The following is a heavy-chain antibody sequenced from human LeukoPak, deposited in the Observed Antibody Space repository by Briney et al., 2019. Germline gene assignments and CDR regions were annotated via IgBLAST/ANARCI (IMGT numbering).Heavy chain of an antibody. V-gene: IGHV3-74*01. J-gene: IGHJ4*02. D-gene: IGHD6-19*01. Sequence: GGSLRLSCVASGFTFSTYWMHWVRQAPGRGLVWVSRISYDGSSTDYADSVKGRFSISRDNAKNTVYLQMNSLRAEDTAVYYCAREAAVAGIYFDSWGQGTLVTVSS. CDR2: ISYDGSST. CDR3: AREAAVAGIYFDS. CDR1: GFTFSTYW.